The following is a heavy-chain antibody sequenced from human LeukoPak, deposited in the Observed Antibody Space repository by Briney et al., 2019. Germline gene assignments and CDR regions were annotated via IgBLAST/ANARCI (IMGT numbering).Heavy chain of an antibody. Sequence: GASVKVSCKASGYTFTSYDINWVRQATGQGLERMGWMNPNSGNTGYAQKFQGRVTITRNTSISTAYMELSSLRSEDTAVYYCARAPYGSGSYYWFDPWGQGTLVTVSS. V-gene: IGHV1-8*03. CDR3: ARAPYGSGSYYWFDP. D-gene: IGHD3-10*01. J-gene: IGHJ5*02. CDR2: MNPNSGNT. CDR1: GYTFTSYD.